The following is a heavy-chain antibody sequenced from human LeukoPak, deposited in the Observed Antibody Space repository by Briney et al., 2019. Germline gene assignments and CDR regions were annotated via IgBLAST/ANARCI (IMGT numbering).Heavy chain of an antibody. CDR3: ATGGFTITKGNY. CDR2: INHSGST. D-gene: IGHD2-2*01. J-gene: IGHJ4*02. V-gene: IGHV4-34*01. Sequence: SETLSLTCAVYGGSFSGYYWSWIRQPPGKGLEWIGEINHSGSTNYNPSLKSRVTISVDTSKNQFSLKLSSVTAADTAVYYCATGGFTITKGNYWGQGTLVTVSS. CDR1: GGSFSGYY.